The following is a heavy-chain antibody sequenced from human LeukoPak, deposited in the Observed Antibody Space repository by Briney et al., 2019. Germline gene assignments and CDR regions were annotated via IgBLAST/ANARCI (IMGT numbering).Heavy chain of an antibody. D-gene: IGHD2-21*02. CDR3: ARNNLAYCGGDCPLDFDY. J-gene: IGHJ4*02. CDR1: GFTFSSYG. Sequence: GGSLRLSCAASGFTFSSYGMHWVRQAPGKGLEWVAIIWYDGSNKYYADSVKGRFTISRDNSKNTLYLQMNSLRAEDTAVYYCARNNLAYCGGDCPLDFDYWGQGTLVTVSS. CDR2: IWYDGSNK. V-gene: IGHV3-33*01.